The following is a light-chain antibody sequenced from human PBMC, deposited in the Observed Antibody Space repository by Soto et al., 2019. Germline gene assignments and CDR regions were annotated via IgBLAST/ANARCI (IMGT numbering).Light chain of an antibody. CDR1: SSDVGGYNY. J-gene: IGLJ2*01. CDR2: DVS. CDR3: SSYTSSSTLVV. V-gene: IGLV2-14*01. Sequence: QSALTQPASVSGSPGQSITISCTGTSSDVGGYNYVSWYQQHPGKAPKLMIYDVSNRPSGVSNRFSGSMSGNTASLTISGLQAEDKADYDRSSYTSSSTLVVFGGGTQLTGL.